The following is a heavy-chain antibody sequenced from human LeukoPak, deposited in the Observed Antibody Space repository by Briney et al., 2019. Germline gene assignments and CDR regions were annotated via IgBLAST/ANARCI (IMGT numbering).Heavy chain of an antibody. CDR1: GFNFSSYG. V-gene: IGHV3-33*01. J-gene: IGHJ4*02. CDR3: ARSYYYDSSHTVDY. CDR2: IWYDGSNK. Sequence: GGSLRLSCAASGFNFSSYGMHWVRQAPGKGLEWVAVIWYDGSNKYYADSVKGRFTISRDNSKNTLYLQMNSLRAEDTAVYYCARSYYYDSSHTVDYWGQGTLVTVSS. D-gene: IGHD3-22*01.